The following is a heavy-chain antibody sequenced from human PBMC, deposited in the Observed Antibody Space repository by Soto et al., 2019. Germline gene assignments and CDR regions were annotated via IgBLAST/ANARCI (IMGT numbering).Heavy chain of an antibody. V-gene: IGHV3-7*01. CDR1: GFTFHKYW. J-gene: IGHJ4*02. CDR3: ARENYFDY. Sequence: SLRLSCAAPGFTFHKYWMGWVRQTPDKGLEWVANIKPDGSDKYYVDSVKGRFTISRDNAKNSLYLQMNSLRAEDTAVYYCARENYFDYWGPGTLVTVSS. CDR2: IKPDGSDK.